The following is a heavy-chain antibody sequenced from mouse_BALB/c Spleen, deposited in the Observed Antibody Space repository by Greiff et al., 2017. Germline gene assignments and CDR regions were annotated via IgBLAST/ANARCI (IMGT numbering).Heavy chain of an antibody. V-gene: IGHV5-9-3*01. J-gene: IGHJ1*01. CDR3: ARQVADWYFDV. CDR2: ISSGGSYT. Sequence: EVKLVESGGGLVKPGGSLKLSCAASGFTFSSYAMSWVRQTPEKRLEWVATISSGGSYTYYPDSVKGRFTISRDNAKNTLYLQMSSLRSEDTAMYYCARQVADWYFDVWGAGTTVTVSS. CDR1: GFTFSSYA.